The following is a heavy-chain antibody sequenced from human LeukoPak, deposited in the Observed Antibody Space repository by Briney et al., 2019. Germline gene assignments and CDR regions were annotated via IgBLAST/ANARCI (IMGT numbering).Heavy chain of an antibody. CDR2: IIPIFGTA. V-gene: IGHV1-69*13. D-gene: IGHD6-13*01. J-gene: IGHJ4*02. Sequence: PVNACCTASGGTFCTYAIIWVRQAPGQGLEWMGGIIPIFGTANYAQKFQGRVTITADESTSTAYMELSSLRSEDTAVYYCAGRVGYSSIWLRIDYWGQAT. CDR3: AGRVGYSSIWLRIDY. CDR1: GGTFCTYA.